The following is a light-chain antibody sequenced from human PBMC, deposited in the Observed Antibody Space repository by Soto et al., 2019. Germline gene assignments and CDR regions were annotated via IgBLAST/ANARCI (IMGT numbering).Light chain of an antibody. J-gene: IGKJ5*01. CDR2: DAI. V-gene: IGKV3-11*01. CDR1: HNIHNH. Sequence: EIVMTQSPGTLSLSPGESVTLSCSASHNIHNHMSWFLQKPGQTPRLLIYDAIIRAADVPARFSGSGSGTDFTLTISSLEPEDFAVYYCQQRSNWRITFGQGTRLEI. CDR3: QQRSNWRIT.